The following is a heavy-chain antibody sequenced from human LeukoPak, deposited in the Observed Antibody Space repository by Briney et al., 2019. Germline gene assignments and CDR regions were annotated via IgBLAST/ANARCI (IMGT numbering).Heavy chain of an antibody. CDR1: GFTFSSYS. CDR3: ARVPEPGYSYGYYFDY. D-gene: IGHD5-18*01. Sequence: GGSLRLSCAASGFTFSSYSMNWVRQAPGKGLEWVSSISSSNSYIYYADSVKGRFTISRDNAKNSLFLQMNSLRAEDTAVYYCARVPEPGYSYGYYFDYWGQGTLVTVSS. V-gene: IGHV3-21*04. J-gene: IGHJ4*02. CDR2: ISSSNSYI.